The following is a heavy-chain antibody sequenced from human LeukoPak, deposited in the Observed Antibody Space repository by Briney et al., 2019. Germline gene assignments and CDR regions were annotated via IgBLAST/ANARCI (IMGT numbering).Heavy chain of an antibody. D-gene: IGHD3-3*01. CDR2: ISYDGSNK. J-gene: IGHJ4*02. V-gene: IGHV3-30-3*01. CDR1: GFTLSSYA. CDR3: ARDGFPSGFL. Sequence: PGRSLRLSCAASGFTLSSYAMHWVRQAPGKGLEWVAVISYDGSNKYYADSVKGRFTISRDNSKNTLYLQMNSLRAEDTAVYYCARDGFPSGFLWGQGTLVTVSS.